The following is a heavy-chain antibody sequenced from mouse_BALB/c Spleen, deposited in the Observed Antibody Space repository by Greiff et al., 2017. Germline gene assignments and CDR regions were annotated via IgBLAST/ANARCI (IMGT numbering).Heavy chain of an antibody. CDR3: ARDRDDEGYYFDY. D-gene: IGHD2-12*01. CDR1: GYSITSGYY. Sequence: EVKLQESGPGLVKPSQSLSLTCSVTGYSITSGYYWNWIRQFPGNKLEWMGYISYDGSNNYNPSLKNRISITRDTSKIQFFLKLNSVTTEDTATYYCARDRDDEGYYFDYWGQGTTLTVSS. CDR2: ISYDGSN. V-gene: IGHV3-6*02. J-gene: IGHJ2*01.